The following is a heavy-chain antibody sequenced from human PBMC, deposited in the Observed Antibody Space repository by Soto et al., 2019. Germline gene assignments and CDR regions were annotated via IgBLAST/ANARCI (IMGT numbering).Heavy chain of an antibody. CDR3: VKPVNTSGFHV. CDR2: INEDGSVK. V-gene: IGHV3-7*02. CDR1: GFTFSNSW. D-gene: IGHD3-22*01. Sequence: HPGGSLRLSCAASGFTFSNSWMVWARQAPGKGLEWVAKINEDGSVKYYVDSVKGRSTISRDKAKNSLYLQLNSLRAEETAVYYCVKPVNTSGFHVWGQGTMVTVSS. J-gene: IGHJ3*01.